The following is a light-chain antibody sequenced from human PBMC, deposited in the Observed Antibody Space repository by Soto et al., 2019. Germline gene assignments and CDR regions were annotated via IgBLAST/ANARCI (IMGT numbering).Light chain of an antibody. J-gene: IGKJ2*01. CDR1: QSVTNNY. CDR2: DAS. Sequence: ELVLTQSPGTLSLSPGERATLSCRASQSVTNNYLAWYQQKPGQAPRLLIYDASIRFTGIPDRFSGSGSGTDFNLTISRLEPEDFAVYYCQQFGSSSYTFGQGTKLEIK. CDR3: QQFGSSSYT. V-gene: IGKV3-20*01.